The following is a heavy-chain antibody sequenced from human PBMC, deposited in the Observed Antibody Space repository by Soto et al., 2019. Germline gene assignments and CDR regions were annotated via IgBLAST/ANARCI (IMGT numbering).Heavy chain of an antibody. D-gene: IGHD5-18*01. CDR3: ASMDTAMVGELYYYSGMDV. V-gene: IGHV3-7*01. CDR2: IKNDGSEI. CDR1: GFSISSVW. J-gene: IGHJ6*02. Sequence: PGGSLRLSCVVSGFSISSVWMTWVRQAPGKGLECVSNIKNDGSEIYYADSEKGRFTISRDNAKNSLYLQMNSLRAEDTAVYYCASMDTAMVGELYYYSGMDVWAQGTTVTVSS.